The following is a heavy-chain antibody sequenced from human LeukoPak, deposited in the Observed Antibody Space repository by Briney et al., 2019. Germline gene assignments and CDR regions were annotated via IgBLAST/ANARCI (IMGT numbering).Heavy chain of an antibody. CDR1: GGTFSSYA. V-gene: IGHV1-69*06. CDR2: IIPIFGTA. D-gene: IGHD6-13*01. CDR3: ASVFASSSWEYYFDY. Sequence: RASVKVSCKASGGTFSSYAISWVRQAPGQGLEWMGGIIPIFGTANYAQKFQGRVTITADKSTSTAYMELSSLRSEDTAVYYCASVFASSSWEYYFDYWGQGTLVTVSS. J-gene: IGHJ4*02.